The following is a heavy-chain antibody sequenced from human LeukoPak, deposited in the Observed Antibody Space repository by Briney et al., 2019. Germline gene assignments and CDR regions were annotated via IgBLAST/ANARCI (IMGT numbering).Heavy chain of an antibody. J-gene: IGHJ4*02. D-gene: IGHD6-13*01. CDR1: GGSFSGYY. CDR2: IYYSGST. Sequence: SETLSLTCAVYGGSFSGYYWSWIWQPPGKGLEWIGYIYYSGSTNYNPSLKSRVTISVDTSKNQFSLKLSSVTAVDTAVYYCARGSSWLDYWGQGTLVTVSS. CDR3: ARGSSWLDY. V-gene: IGHV4-59*01.